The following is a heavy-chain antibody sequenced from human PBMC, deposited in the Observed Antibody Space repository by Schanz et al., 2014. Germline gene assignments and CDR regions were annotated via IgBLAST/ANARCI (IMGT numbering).Heavy chain of an antibody. J-gene: IGHJ4*02. CDR2: IYHSGST. D-gene: IGHD3-9*01. CDR1: GGSISSSDW. V-gene: IGHV4-4*02. CDR3: ARQFYDILTGYWFPYYFDY. Sequence: QVQLQESGPGLVKPSGTLSLTCAVSGGSISSSDWWSWVRQPPGKGLEWIGEIYHSGSTNYNPSLKSRVTISVDKPKKQFSLKLSSVTAADTAVYYCARQFYDILTGYWFPYYFDYWGQGTLVTVSS.